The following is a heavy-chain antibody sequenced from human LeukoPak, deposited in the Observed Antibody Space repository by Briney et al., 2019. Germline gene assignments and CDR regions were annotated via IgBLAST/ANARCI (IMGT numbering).Heavy chain of an antibody. Sequence: GGSLRLSCVASGFTASSDYMSRVRQAPGKGLEWVSVIYSGGSTDYADSVRGRFTISRDKSNNTLYLQMNSLRAEDTAVYFCAAEKPGTGTFLDYWGPGTLVTVSS. V-gene: IGHV3-53*01. CDR1: GFTASSDY. CDR3: AAEKPGTGTFLDY. J-gene: IGHJ4*02. CDR2: IYSGGST. D-gene: IGHD1-1*01.